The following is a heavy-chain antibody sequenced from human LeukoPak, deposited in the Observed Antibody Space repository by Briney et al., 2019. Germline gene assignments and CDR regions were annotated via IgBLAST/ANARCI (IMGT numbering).Heavy chain of an antibody. CDR2: IYYSGST. CDR3: ASFYQAYYFDY. J-gene: IGHJ4*02. Sequence: TLSLTCTVSGDSVSIYYWSWIRQAPGKGLEWIGYIYYSGSTYYNPSLKSRVTISVDTSKNQFSLKLSSVTAADTAVYYCASFYQAYYFDYWGQGTLVTVSS. V-gene: IGHV4-30-4*01. D-gene: IGHD2-21*01. CDR1: GDSVSIYY.